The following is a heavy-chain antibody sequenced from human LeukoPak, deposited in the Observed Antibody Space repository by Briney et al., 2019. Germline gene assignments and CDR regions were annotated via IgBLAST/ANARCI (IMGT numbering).Heavy chain of an antibody. CDR3: ARDLYRYSSGREPDY. V-gene: IGHV1-69*04. J-gene: IGHJ4*02. CDR2: IIPIFGIA. D-gene: IGHD6-19*01. Sequence: SVKVSCKASGGTFSSYAISWVRQAPGQGLEWMGRIIPIFGIANYAQKFQGRVTITADKSTSTAYMELSSLRSEDTAVYYCARDLYRYSSGREPDYWGQGTLVTVSS. CDR1: GGTFSSYA.